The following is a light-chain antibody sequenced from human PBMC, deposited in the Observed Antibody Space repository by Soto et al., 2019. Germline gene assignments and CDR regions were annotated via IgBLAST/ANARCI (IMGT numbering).Light chain of an antibody. Sequence: MQMTQSPSTLSSSVGYRVTITCRASQSISSWLSWYQQKPGKAPKLLIYDASSLESGVPSRFSGSGSGTEFTLTISSLQPDDFATYYCQQYNSYSGTFGQVTKVDIK. CDR1: QSISSW. V-gene: IGKV1-5*01. CDR3: QQYNSYSGT. CDR2: DAS. J-gene: IGKJ1*01.